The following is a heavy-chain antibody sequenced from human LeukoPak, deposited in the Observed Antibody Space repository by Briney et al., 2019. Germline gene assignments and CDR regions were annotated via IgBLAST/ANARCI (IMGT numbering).Heavy chain of an antibody. J-gene: IGHJ4*02. D-gene: IGHD3-22*01. CDR3: ARSNYYDSSGYYWGAFDY. Sequence: SQTLSLTCAISGDSVSSNSAAWNWIRQSPSRGLEWLGRTYYRSKWYNDYAVSVKSRITINPDTSKNQFSLQLNSVTPEDTAVYYCARSNYYDSSGYYWGAFDYWGQGTLVTVSS. CDR1: GDSVSSNSAA. CDR2: TYYRSKWYN. V-gene: IGHV6-1*01.